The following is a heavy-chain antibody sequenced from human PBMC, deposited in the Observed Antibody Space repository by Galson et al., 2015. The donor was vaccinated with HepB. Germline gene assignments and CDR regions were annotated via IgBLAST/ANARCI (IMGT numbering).Heavy chain of an antibody. CDR3: ARDWGSGSYSSVDY. J-gene: IGHJ4*02. D-gene: IGHD1-26*01. Sequence: SLRLSCAASGFTFSSYAMHWVRQAPGKGLEWVAVISYDGSNKYYADSVKGRFTISRDNSKNTLYLQMNSLRAEDTAVYYCARDWGSGSYSSVDYWGQGTLVTVSS. CDR1: GFTFSSYA. V-gene: IGHV3-30-3*01. CDR2: ISYDGSNK.